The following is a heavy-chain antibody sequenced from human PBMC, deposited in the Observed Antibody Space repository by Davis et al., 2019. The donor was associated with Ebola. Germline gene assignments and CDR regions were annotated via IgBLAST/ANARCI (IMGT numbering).Heavy chain of an antibody. CDR3: ASISGY. J-gene: IGHJ4*02. V-gene: IGHV4-34*01. CDR1: GGSFSGYY. Sequence: PGGSLRLSCAVYGGSFSGYYWSWIRQPPGKGLEWIGEINHSGSTNYNPSLKSRVTISVDTSKAQFSLKLSSVTAADTAVYYCASISGYWGQGTLVTVSS. D-gene: IGHD3-10*01. CDR2: INHSGST.